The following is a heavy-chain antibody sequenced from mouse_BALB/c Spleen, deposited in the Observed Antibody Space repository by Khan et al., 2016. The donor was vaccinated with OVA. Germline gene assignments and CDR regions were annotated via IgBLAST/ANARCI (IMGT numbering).Heavy chain of an antibody. V-gene: IGHV2-3*01. CDR3: AKDREYYAVDY. Sequence: VQLQESGPGLVAPSQSLSITCTVSGFSLTSYGVSWVRQPPGKGLEWLGVIWGDGNTNFHSALRSRLSISKDNSKSQVFLKLNRLQTDDTATYYCAKDREYYAVDYWGQGTSVTVSS. J-gene: IGHJ4*01. CDR1: GFSLTSYG. CDR2: IWGDGNT.